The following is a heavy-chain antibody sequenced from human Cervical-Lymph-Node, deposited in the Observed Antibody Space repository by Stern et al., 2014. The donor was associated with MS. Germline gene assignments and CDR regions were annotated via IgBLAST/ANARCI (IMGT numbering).Heavy chain of an antibody. Sequence: QVQLQESSPGLVQPSETLSLACTVSGASISTYYWTWLRQPPGKGLEWIGDIYNRGSTKYNPSLKSRVTISVDTSKNQFSLKLGSVTTADTAVYYCARARGSYHPHFDYWGQGSLVTVSS. V-gene: IGHV4-59*01. CDR1: GASISTYY. CDR2: IYNRGST. D-gene: IGHD1-26*01. CDR3: ARARGSYHPHFDY. J-gene: IGHJ4*02.